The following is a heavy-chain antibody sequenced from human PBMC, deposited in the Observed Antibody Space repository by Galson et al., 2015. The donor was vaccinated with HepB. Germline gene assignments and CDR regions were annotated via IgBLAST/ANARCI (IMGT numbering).Heavy chain of an antibody. CDR2: INPSGGST. D-gene: IGHD3-3*01. V-gene: IGHV1-46*01. CDR1: GYTFTSYY. J-gene: IGHJ6*02. CDR3: ARDTITIFGVPKYGMDV. Sequence: SVKVSCKASGYTFTSYYMHWVRQAPGQGLEWMGIINPSGGSTSYAQKFQGRVTMTRDTSTSTVYMELSSLRSEDTAVYYCARDTITIFGVPKYGMDVWGQGTTVTVSS.